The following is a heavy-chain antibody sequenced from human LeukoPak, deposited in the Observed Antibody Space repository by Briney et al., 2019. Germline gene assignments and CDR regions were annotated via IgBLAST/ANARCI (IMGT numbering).Heavy chain of an antibody. CDR1: GYALTELS. J-gene: IGHJ4*02. V-gene: IGHV1-24*01. D-gene: IGHD6-13*01. CDR3: ATEAASSWFLWYFDY. CDR2: FDPEDGET. Sequence: ASVKVSCKVSGYALTELSMHWVRQAPGKGLEWMGGFDPEDGETIYAQKFQGRVTMTEDTSTDTAYMELSSLRSEDTAVYYCATEAASSWFLWYFDYWGQGTLVTVSS.